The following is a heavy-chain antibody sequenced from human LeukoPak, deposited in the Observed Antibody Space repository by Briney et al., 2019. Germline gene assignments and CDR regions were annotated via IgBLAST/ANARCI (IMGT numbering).Heavy chain of an antibody. Sequence: GGSLRLSCAASGFTFSSYAMHWVRQAPGKGLEWVAVISYDGSNKYYADSVKGRFTISRDNSKNTLYLQMNSLRAEDTAVYYCAKDMRGEVGSGLSWGQGTMVTVSS. J-gene: IGHJ3*01. CDR2: ISYDGSNK. V-gene: IGHV3-30-3*01. D-gene: IGHD6-19*01. CDR3: AKDMRGEVGSGLS. CDR1: GFTFSSYA.